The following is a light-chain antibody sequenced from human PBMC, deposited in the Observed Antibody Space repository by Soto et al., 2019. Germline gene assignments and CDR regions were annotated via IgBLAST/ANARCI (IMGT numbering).Light chain of an antibody. CDR1: SSDVGGYDY. Sequence: QSAPTQPPSASGSPGQTVTISCTGTSSDVGGYDYVSWYQQHPGEAPKLIIYEVTKRPSGVPDRFSGSKSGNTASLTVSGLQAEDEADYHCASYAGGKNFYVFGTGTKLTVL. J-gene: IGLJ1*01. CDR3: ASYAGGKNFYV. CDR2: EVT. V-gene: IGLV2-8*01.